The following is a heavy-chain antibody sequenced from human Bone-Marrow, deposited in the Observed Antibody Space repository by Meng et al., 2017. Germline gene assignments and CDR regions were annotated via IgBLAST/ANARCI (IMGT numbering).Heavy chain of an antibody. CDR1: GGSFSGYY. Sequence: SETLSLTCAVYGGSFSGYYWSWIRQPPGKGLEWIGEINHSGSTNYNPSLKSRVTISVDTSKNQFSLKLSSVTAADTAVYYCARDGYSTPLGYWGQGTLVTVSS. V-gene: IGHV4-34*01. CDR3: ARDGYSTPLGY. D-gene: IGHD6-13*01. J-gene: IGHJ4*02. CDR2: INHSGST.